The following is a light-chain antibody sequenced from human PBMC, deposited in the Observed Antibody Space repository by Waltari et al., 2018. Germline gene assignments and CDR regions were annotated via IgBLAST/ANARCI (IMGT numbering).Light chain of an antibody. V-gene: IGKV1-39*01. CDR1: QSISRD. Sequence: DIQMTQSPSSLSASVGDRVTISCRASQSISRDLSWSQQKPGKAPKVLIYGASTLQSGVPSRFSGSGSGTDFTFTISSLQLEDVAAYYRQQNYNSPWGFGQGTKVEIK. CDR2: GAS. CDR3: QQNYNSPWG. J-gene: IGKJ1*01.